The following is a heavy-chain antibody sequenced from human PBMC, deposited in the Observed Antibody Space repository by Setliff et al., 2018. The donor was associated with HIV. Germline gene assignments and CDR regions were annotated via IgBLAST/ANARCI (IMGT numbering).Heavy chain of an antibody. CDR1: GGSFSGYD. Sequence: KTSETLSLTCAVYGGSFSGYDWSWIRQPPGKGLEWIGEINHSGSTNYNPSLKSRVTISVDTSKNQFSLKLSSVTAADTAVYFCARGRGSSSSWPIDYWGQGTLVTVSS. V-gene: IGHV4-34*01. CDR2: INHSGST. J-gene: IGHJ4*02. CDR3: ARGRGSSSSWPIDY. D-gene: IGHD6-13*01.